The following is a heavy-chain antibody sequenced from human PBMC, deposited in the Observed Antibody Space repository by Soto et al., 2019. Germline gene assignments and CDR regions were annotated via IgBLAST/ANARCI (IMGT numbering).Heavy chain of an antibody. CDR2: INAGNGNT. D-gene: IGHD1-26*01. V-gene: IGHV1-3*01. J-gene: IGHJ6*02. CDR1: GYTFTSYD. CDR3: AREPFIVGDLYYYYGMDV. Sequence: GASVKVSRKASGYTFTSYDMHLVRPAPGQRLEWMGWINAGNGNTKYSQKFQGRVTITRDTSASTAYMELSSLRSEDTAVYYCAREPFIVGDLYYYYGMDVWGQGTTVTVSS.